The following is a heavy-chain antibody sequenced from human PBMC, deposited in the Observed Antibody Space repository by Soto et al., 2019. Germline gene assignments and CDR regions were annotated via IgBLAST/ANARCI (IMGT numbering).Heavy chain of an antibody. D-gene: IGHD3-3*01. CDR3: ARESPYDFWSGYYINDGMDV. Sequence: VQLLESGGDLVQSGGSLRLSCAASGFTFSSYAISWVRQAPGQGLEWMGGIIPIFGTANYAQKFQGRVTITADESTSTAYMELSSLRSEDTAVYYCARESPYDFWSGYYINDGMDVWGQGTTVTVSS. CDR1: GFTFSSYA. J-gene: IGHJ6*02. CDR2: IIPIFGTA. V-gene: IGHV1-69*01.